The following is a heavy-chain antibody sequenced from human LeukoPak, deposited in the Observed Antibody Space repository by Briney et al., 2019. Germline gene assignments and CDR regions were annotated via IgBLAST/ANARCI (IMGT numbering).Heavy chain of an antibody. J-gene: IGHJ4*02. V-gene: IGHV4-34*01. CDR1: GGSFSGYY. CDR2: INHSGST. D-gene: IGHD1-26*01. CDR3: AREGAVLYYFDY. Sequence: SETLSLTCAVYGGSFSGYYWSWIRQPPGKGLEWIGEINHSGSTNYNPSLKSRVTISVDTSKNQFSLKLGSVTAADTAVYYCAREGAVLYYFDYWGQGTLVTVSS.